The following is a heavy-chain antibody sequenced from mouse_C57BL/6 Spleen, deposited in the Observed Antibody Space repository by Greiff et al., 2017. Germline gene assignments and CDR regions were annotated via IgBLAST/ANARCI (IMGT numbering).Heavy chain of an antibody. V-gene: IGHV14-4*01. D-gene: IGHD1-1*02. J-gene: IGHJ3*01. Sequence: VHVKQSGAELVRPGASVKLSCTASGFNIKDDYMHWVKQRPEQGLAWIGWIDPENGDTEYASKFQGKATIPADTSSNTAYLQLSSLTSEDTAVYYCTTKVAPFAYWGQGTLVTVSA. CDR3: TTKVAPFAY. CDR1: GFNIKDDY. CDR2: IDPENGDT.